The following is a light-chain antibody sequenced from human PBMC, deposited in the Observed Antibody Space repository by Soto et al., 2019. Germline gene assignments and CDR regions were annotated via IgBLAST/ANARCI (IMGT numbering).Light chain of an antibody. CDR2: DAS. CDR1: QGISSA. CDR3: QQSYRTHPIT. Sequence: DIQMTQYPSSLFASVGDRVTITCGASQGISSALAWYQQKPGKAPKLLIYDASSLESGVPSRFRGSGSGTHFTLTISSLKPEDFATYYCQQSYRTHPITFGQGTRLEIK. J-gene: IGKJ5*01. V-gene: IGKV1-39*01.